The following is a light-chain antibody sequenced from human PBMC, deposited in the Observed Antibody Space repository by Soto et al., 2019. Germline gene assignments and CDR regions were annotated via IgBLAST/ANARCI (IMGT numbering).Light chain of an antibody. Sequence: DIQMTQSPSSLSASVGDRVTITCRASHFISIYLAWYQQKPGKVPKLLIYAASTLQSGVPSRFSGSGSGTDFTLTISSLQPEDVATYYCQKYNSAPETFGQGTKV. CDR3: QKYNSAPET. J-gene: IGKJ1*01. CDR2: AAS. V-gene: IGKV1-27*01. CDR1: HFISIY.